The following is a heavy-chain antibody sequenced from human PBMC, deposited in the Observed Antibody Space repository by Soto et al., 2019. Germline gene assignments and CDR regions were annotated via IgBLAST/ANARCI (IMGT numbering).Heavy chain of an antibody. D-gene: IGHD3-22*01. CDR3: ARDRSPYDSSGYYYVEDY. J-gene: IGHJ4*02. Sequence: SVKVSCKASGGTFSSYAISWVRQAPGQGLEWMGGIIPIFGTANYAQKFQGRVTITADESTSTAYMELSSLRSEDTAVYYCARDRSPYDSSGYYYVEDYWGQGTLVTVSS. CDR2: IIPIFGTA. V-gene: IGHV1-69*13. CDR1: GGTFSSYA.